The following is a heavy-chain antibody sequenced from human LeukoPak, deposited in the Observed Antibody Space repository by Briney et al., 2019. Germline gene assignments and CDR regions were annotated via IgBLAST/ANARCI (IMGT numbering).Heavy chain of an antibody. CDR1: GYTFTGYY. CDR2: INPNSGGT. D-gene: IGHD3-10*01. V-gene: IGHV1-2*02. CDR3: ASVSYYYGSRNPRNWFDP. J-gene: IGHJ5*02. Sequence: ASVKVSCKASGYTFTGYYMHWVRQAPGQGLEWMGWINPNSGGTNYAQKFQGRGSLTRDTSISKAYMELSRLRSDDTAVFYCASVSYYYGSRNPRNWFDPWGQGTLVTVSS.